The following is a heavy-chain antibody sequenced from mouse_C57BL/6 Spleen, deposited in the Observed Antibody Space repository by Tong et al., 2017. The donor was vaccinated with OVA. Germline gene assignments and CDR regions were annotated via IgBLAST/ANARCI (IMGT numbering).Heavy chain of an antibody. D-gene: IGHD1-1*01. CDR3: ARPSYYGSTWFAY. J-gene: IGHJ3*01. V-gene: IGHV5-4*01. Sequence: EVQLVESGGGLVKPGGSLKLSCAASGFTFSSYAMSWVRQTPEKRLEWVATISDGGSYTYYPDNVKGRFTISRDNAKNNLYLQMSHLKSEDTAMYYCARPSYYGSTWFAYWGQGTLVTVSA. CDR1: GFTFSSYA. CDR2: ISDGGSYT.